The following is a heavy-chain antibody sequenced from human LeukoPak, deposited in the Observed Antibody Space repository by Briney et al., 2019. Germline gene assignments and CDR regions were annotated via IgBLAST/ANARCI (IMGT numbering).Heavy chain of an antibody. CDR3: XXDRGYCSDNSCXSXWLDP. J-gene: IGHJ5*02. CDR2: ISXSGRTL. CDR1: GFTVSRNY. Sequence: GGSLRLSCAASGFTVSRNYMNWVRQAPGKGLEWLSYISXSGRTLHYADSVKGRFTISRDNAKNSLYLQMNSLRAEDTAVYYCXXDRGYCSDNSCXSXWLDPWGQGTLVTVSS. V-gene: IGHV3-48*04. D-gene: IGHD2-2*01.